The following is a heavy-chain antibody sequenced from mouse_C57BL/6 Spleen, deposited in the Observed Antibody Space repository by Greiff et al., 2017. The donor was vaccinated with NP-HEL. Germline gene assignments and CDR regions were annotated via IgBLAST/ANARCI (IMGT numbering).Heavy chain of an antibody. CDR3: AREENDGYSKY. CDR2: INPNNGGT. D-gene: IGHD2-3*01. Sequence: VQLQQSGPELVKPGASVKISCKASGYTFTDYYMNWVKQSHGKSLEWIGDINPNNGGTSYNQKFKGKATLTVDKSSSTAYMELRSLTSEDSAVYYCAREENDGYSKYWGQGTTLTVSS. V-gene: IGHV1-26*01. CDR1: GYTFTDYY. J-gene: IGHJ2*01.